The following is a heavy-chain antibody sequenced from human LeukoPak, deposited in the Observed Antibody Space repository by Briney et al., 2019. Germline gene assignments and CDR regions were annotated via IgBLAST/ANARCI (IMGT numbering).Heavy chain of an antibody. Sequence: PSETLSLTCTVSGGSISSYYWSWIRQPPGKGLEWIGYIYYSGSTNYNPSLKSRVTISVDTSKNQFSLKLSSVTAADTAVYYCARGVAPSIAAAGTILSFDYWGQGTLVTVSS. CDR2: IYYSGST. D-gene: IGHD6-13*01. CDR1: GGSISSYY. J-gene: IGHJ4*02. CDR3: ARGVAPSIAAAGTILSFDY. V-gene: IGHV4-59*01.